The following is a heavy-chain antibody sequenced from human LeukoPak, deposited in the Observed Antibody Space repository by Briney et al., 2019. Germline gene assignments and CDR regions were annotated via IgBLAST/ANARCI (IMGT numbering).Heavy chain of an antibody. V-gene: IGHV3-74*01. D-gene: IGHD2-15*01. J-gene: IGHJ6*02. Sequence: GGSLRLSCAASGFTFSSYWMHWVRQAPGKGLVWVSRINSDGSSTSYADSVKGRFTISRDNSKNTLYLQMNSLRAEDTAVYYCAKRYCSGGSCYRRNYYGMDVWGQGTTVTVSS. CDR1: GFTFSSYW. CDR2: INSDGSST. CDR3: AKRYCSGGSCYRRNYYGMDV.